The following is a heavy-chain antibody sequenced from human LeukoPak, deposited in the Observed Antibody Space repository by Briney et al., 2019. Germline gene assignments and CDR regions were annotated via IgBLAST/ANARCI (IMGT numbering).Heavy chain of an antibody. CDR1: GGSINSSNYY. V-gene: IGHV4-39*01. Sequence: SETLSLTCTVSGGSINSSNYYWGWVRQPPGKGLEWIGSIYYTGSTFYNPSLQSRVSMSVDTSKNQFSLRLSSVTAADTAVYYCAPFYYGSSGYRYCAFDIWGHGTMVTVSS. J-gene: IGHJ3*02. CDR3: APFYYGSSGYRYCAFDI. D-gene: IGHD3-22*01. CDR2: IYYTGST.